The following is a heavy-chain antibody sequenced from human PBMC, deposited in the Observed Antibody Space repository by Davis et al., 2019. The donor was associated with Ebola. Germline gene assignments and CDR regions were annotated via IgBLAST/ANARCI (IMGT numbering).Heavy chain of an antibody. Sequence: PSETLSLTCTVSGGSISSYYWGWIRQPPGKGLEWIGSIYYSGGTYYNPSLKSRVTISVDTSKNQFSLKLSSVTAADTAVYYCARERTGVHFDYWGQGTLVTVSS. D-gene: IGHD7-27*01. J-gene: IGHJ4*02. V-gene: IGHV4-39*07. CDR3: ARERTGVHFDY. CDR1: GGSISSYY. CDR2: IYYSGGT.